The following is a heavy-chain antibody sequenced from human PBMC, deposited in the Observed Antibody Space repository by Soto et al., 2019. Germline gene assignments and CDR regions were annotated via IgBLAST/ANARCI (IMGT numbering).Heavy chain of an antibody. D-gene: IGHD3-10*01. J-gene: IGHJ6*02. V-gene: IGHV1-69*06. CDR3: ARGLTMVRGVMYGMDV. CDR1: GGTFSSYA. CDR2: IIPIFGSA. Sequence: SVKVSCKASGGTFSSYAISWVRQAPGQGLEWMGGIIPIFGSANYAQKFQGRVTITADKSTSTAYMELSSLRSEDTAVYYCARGLTMVRGVMYGMDVWGQGTTVTVSS.